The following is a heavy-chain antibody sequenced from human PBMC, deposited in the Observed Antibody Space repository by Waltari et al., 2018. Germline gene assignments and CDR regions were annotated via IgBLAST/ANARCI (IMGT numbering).Heavy chain of an antibody. V-gene: IGHV4-59*01. CDR2: IYYSGST. J-gene: IGHJ6*03. Sequence: YMGWIRQPPGKGLEWIGYIYYSGSTNYNPSLKSRVTISVDTSKNQFSLKLSSVTAADTAVYYCARAHTCTNGVCSPDYYYYYMDVWGKGTTVTVSS. D-gene: IGHD2-8*01. CDR3: ARAHTCTNGVCSPDYYYYYMDV. CDR1: Y.